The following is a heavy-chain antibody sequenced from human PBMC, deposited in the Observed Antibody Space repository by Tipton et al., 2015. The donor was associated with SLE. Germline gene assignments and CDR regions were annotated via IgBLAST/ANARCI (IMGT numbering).Heavy chain of an antibody. V-gene: IGHV4-30-2*01. CDR1: GGSISSGGYS. CDR2: INHSGST. D-gene: IGHD3-22*01. Sequence: TLSLTCAVSGGSISSGGYSWSWIRQPPGKGLEWIGEINHSGSTNYNPSLKSRVTISVDTSKNQFSLKLSSVTAADTAVYYCARGVRGSSGYIDYWGQGTLVTVSS. J-gene: IGHJ4*02. CDR3: ARGVRGSSGYIDY.